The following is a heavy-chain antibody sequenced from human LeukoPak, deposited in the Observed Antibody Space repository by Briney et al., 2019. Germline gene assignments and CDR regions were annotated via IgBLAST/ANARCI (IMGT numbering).Heavy chain of an antibody. D-gene: IGHD6-19*01. CDR1: GFTFSSYS. CDR3: ARVAISRAVAGTLDY. J-gene: IGHJ4*02. CDR2: ISSSSSYI. Sequence: GGSLRLSCAASGFTFSSYSMNWVRQAPGKGLEWVSSISSSSSYIYYADSVKGRFTISRDNAKNSLYLQMNSLRAEDTAVYYCARVAISRAVAGTLDYWGQGTLVTVSS. V-gene: IGHV3-21*01.